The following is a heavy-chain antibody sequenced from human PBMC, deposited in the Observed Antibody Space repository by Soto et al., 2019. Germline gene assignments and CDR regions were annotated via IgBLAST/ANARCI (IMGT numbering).Heavy chain of an antibody. CDR2: INHSGST. V-gene: IGHV4-34*01. CDR3: ARGIGGYSHNWFDP. D-gene: IGHD1-26*01. J-gene: IGHJ5*02. CDR1: GGSFSGYY. Sequence: PSETLSLTCAVYGGSFSGYYWSWIRQPPGKGLDWMGEINHSGSTNYNPSLKSRVTISVDTSKNQLSLKLSSVTAADTAVYSCARGIGGYSHNWFDPWGQVTLVTVYS.